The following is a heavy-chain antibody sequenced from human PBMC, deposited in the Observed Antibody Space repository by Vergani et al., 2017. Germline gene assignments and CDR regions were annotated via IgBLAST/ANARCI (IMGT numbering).Heavy chain of an antibody. CDR3: VGTRSGSCTGESCYSGWFDP. Sequence: QVQLVQSGSEVKKPGASVKVSCRASGYTFTNYALNWVRQAPGQGLEWMGWINSNSGTPTYAQGFKGRFVFSLDSSVSTSYLQINSLQPEDTAVYYCVGTRSGSCTGESCYSGWFDPWGQGTLVTVSS. J-gene: IGHJ5*02. CDR2: INSNSGTP. CDR1: GYTFTNYA. D-gene: IGHD2-15*01. V-gene: IGHV7-4-1*02.